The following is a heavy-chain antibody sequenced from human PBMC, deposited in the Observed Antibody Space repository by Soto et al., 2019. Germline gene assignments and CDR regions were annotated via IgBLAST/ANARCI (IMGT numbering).Heavy chain of an antibody. CDR3: ASSYYYGPVGRGAFDI. CDR1: GGSISSYY. D-gene: IGHD3-10*01. Sequence: LSLTCTVSGGSISSYYWSWIRQPPGKGLEWIGYIYYSGSTNYNPSLKSRVTISVDTSKNQFSLKLSSVTAADTDVYYCASSYYYGPVGRGAFDIWGQGTMVTVSS. V-gene: IGHV4-59*01. J-gene: IGHJ3*02. CDR2: IYYSGST.